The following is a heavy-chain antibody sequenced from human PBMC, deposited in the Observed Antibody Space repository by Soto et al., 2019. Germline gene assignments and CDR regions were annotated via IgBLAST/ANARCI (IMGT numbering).Heavy chain of an antibody. CDR2: INSDGST. Sequence: EVQLVESGGGLVQPGGSLRLSCAASGFTFGNFWMHWVRQAPGKGLVWVSRINSDGSTSYADSVKGRLTISRDNAKNTVYLQMNXLXXXXXAXXXXXXXXXXXXXHDSXXXGALVTVSS. CDR3: XXXXXXXXXHDS. V-gene: IGHV3-74*01. CDR1: GFTFGNFW. J-gene: IGHJ5*01.